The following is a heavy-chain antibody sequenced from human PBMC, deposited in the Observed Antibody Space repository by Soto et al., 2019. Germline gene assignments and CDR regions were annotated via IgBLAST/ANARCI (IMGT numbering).Heavy chain of an antibody. D-gene: IGHD2-2*01. J-gene: IGHJ6*02. Sequence: QVQLQQWGAGLLKPSETLSLTCAVYGGSFSGYYWSWIRQPPGKGLEWIGEINHSRSTNYNPSLNRPVTLSVAPSKTHFSRKLSSVTAADTAVYYCARGPYCSSTSCYAYNYYYYGMDVWGQGTTVTVSS. V-gene: IGHV4-34*01. CDR1: GGSFSGYY. CDR2: INHSRST. CDR3: ARGPYCSSTSCYAYNYYYYGMDV.